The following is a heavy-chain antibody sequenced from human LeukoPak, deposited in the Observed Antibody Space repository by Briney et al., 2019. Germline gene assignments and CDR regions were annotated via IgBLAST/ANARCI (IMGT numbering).Heavy chain of an antibody. Sequence: ASVKVSCKASGYAFTTCGISWVRQAPGQGPEWMGWITAYNGKSNYAQKFQARVTMTTDASTSTAYMELRRLRFDDTAVYYCARVFYYDTSGHNWFDSWGQGTLVTVSS. CDR1: GYAFTTCG. D-gene: IGHD3-22*01. CDR3: ARVFYYDTSGHNWFDS. V-gene: IGHV1-18*01. CDR2: ITAYNGKS. J-gene: IGHJ5*01.